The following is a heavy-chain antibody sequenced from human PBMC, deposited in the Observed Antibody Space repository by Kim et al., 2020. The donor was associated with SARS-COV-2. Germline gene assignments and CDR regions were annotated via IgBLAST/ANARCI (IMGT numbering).Heavy chain of an antibody. D-gene: IGHD2-15*01. CDR2: IIPILGIA. CDR3: ARDLCSGGSCYSDYYYGMDV. Sequence: SVKVSCKASGGTFSSYAISWVRQAPGQGLEWMGRIIPILGIANYAQKFQGRVTITADKSTSTAYMELSSLRSEDTAVYYCARDLCSGGSCYSDYYYGMDVWGQGTTVTVSS. J-gene: IGHJ6*02. V-gene: IGHV1-69*04. CDR1: GGTFSSYA.